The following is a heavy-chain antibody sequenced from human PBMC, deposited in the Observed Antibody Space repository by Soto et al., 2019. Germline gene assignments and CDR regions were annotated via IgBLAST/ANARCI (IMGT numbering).Heavy chain of an antibody. J-gene: IGHJ6*02. CDR2: IYGGGGT. Sequence: PGGSLRLSCAASGFTVSNTYIIWVRQAPGRGLEWVSVIYGGGGTNYADSVRGRFTISRDNSKNTVFLQMNSPRAEDTAVYYCAKPSQGALYYYGMHVSGQGTTVTVSS. CDR1: GFTVSNTY. V-gene: IGHV3-66*04. CDR3: AKPSQGALYYYGMHV.